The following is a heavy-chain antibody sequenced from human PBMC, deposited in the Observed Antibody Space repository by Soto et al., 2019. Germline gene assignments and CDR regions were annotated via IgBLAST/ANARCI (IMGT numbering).Heavy chain of an antibody. J-gene: IGHJ4*02. CDR3: ARDTLNLDIVVVVAATGPFDY. CDR1: GFTFSSYS. V-gene: IGHV3-48*01. CDR2: LSSSSSTI. D-gene: IGHD2-15*01. Sequence: EVQLVESGGGLVQPGGSLRLSCAASGFTFSSYSMNWVRQAPGKGLEWVSYLSSSSSTIYYADSVKGRFTISRDNAKNSLYLQMNSLRAEDTAVYYCARDTLNLDIVVVVAATGPFDYWGQGTLVTVSS.